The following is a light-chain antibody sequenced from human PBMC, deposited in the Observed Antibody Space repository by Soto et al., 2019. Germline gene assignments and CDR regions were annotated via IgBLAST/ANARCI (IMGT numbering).Light chain of an antibody. Sequence: QSALTQPASVSGSPGQSITISCTGTSSDIGGFNYVSWYQHHPGKAPKLMIHNVSSRPSGVSDRFSGSKSGYTASLTISGLQAEDEADYYCSSYTTTRTVVVGGGTKLAVL. J-gene: IGLJ2*01. CDR2: NVS. V-gene: IGLV2-14*03. CDR1: SSDIGGFNY. CDR3: SSYTTTRTVV.